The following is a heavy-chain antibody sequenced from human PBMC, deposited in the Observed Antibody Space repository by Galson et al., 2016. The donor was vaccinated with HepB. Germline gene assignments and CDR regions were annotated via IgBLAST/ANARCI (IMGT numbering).Heavy chain of an antibody. CDR3: ARYRAATAYSDY. Sequence: SVKVSCKASGYTFTGYGISWVRQAPGQGLEWMGWISAVNGNTRYAQRFQDRVTMTMDTSTSTAFMELRSLRSDDTAVYYCARYRAATAYSDYWGQGTLVTVSS. V-gene: IGHV1-18*01. D-gene: IGHD6-25*01. J-gene: IGHJ4*02. CDR2: ISAVNGNT. CDR1: GYTFTGYG.